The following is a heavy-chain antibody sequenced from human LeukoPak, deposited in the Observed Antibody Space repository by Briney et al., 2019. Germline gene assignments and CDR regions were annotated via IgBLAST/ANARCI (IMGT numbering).Heavy chain of an antibody. CDR2: IRSDANYK. D-gene: IGHD3-16*01. Sequence: GGSLRLSCAASGFTFSYYGLDWVRQAPGKGLEWVAFIRSDANYKHYADSVKGRFTISRDNAKNSLYLQMNSLRAEDTAVYYCARSGVAFAGVTSFGHWGQGTLVTVSS. CDR1: GFTFSYYG. CDR3: ARSGVAFAGVTSFGH. J-gene: IGHJ4*02. V-gene: IGHV3-30*02.